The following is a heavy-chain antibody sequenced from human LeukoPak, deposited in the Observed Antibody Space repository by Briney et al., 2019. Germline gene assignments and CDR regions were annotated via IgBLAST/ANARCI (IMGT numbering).Heavy chain of an antibody. CDR2: ISAYNGNT. CDR3: ATDAEARNSSRWYRGAY. CDR1: GYTFTIYG. V-gene: IGHV1-18*01. J-gene: IGHJ4*02. Sequence: GASVKVSFKASGYTFTIYGISWVGQAPGQGVERMGWISAYNGNTNYAQKLQGRVTMTTDTSTSTAYMELSNLRSEDTAVCYCATDAEARNSSRWYRGAYWGQGTLVTVSS. D-gene: IGHD6-19*01.